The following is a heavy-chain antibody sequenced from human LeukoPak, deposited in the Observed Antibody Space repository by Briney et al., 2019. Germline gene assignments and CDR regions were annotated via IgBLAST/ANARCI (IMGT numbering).Heavy chain of an antibody. D-gene: IGHD6-19*01. Sequence: PETLSLTCAVYGGSFSGYYWSWIRQPPGKGLEWIGEINHSGSTNYNPSLKSRVTISVDTSKNQFSLKLSSVTAADTAVYYCARYSSGWYYFDYWGQGTLVTVSS. CDR2: INHSGST. CDR3: ARYSSGWYYFDY. CDR1: GGSFSGYY. J-gene: IGHJ4*02. V-gene: IGHV4-34*01.